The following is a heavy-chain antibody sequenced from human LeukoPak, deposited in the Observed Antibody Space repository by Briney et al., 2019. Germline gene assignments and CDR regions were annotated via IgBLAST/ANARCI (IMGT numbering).Heavy chain of an antibody. V-gene: IGHV1-24*01. CDR3: ATKNIVVVPAAKAGAPYFDY. J-gene: IGHJ4*02. D-gene: IGHD2-2*01. CDR1: GYTLTELS. Sequence: ASVKVSCKVSGYTLTELSMHWVRQAPGKGLEWMGGFDPEDGETIYAQKFQGRVTMTEDTSTDTAYMELSSLRSEDTAVYYCATKNIVVVPAAKAGAPYFDYWGQGTLVTVSS. CDR2: FDPEDGET.